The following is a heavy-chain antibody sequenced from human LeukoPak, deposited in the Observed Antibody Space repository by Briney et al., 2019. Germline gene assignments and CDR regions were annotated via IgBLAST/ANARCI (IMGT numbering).Heavy chain of an antibody. J-gene: IGHJ4*02. D-gene: IGHD3-3*01. CDR2: INPSGGST. V-gene: IGHV1-46*01. CDR3: AREDFWSGYYTEVSSYYFDY. Sequence: GASVKVSCKASGYTFTSYYMHWVRQAPGQGLEWMGIINPSGGSTSYAQKFQGRVTMTRDTSTSTVYMELSSLRSEDTAAYYCAREDFWSGYYTEVSSYYFDYWGQGTLVTVSS. CDR1: GYTFTSYY.